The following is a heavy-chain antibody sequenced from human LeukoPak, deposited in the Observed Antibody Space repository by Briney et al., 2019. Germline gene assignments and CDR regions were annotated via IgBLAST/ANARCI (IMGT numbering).Heavy chain of an antibody. D-gene: IGHD4-23*01. CDR2: IYYSGST. Sequence: PSETLSLTCTVSGGSISNYYWSWIRQPPGKGLKWIGYIYYSGSTNYNPSLKSRVTISVDTSKNQFSLKLSSVTAADTAVYYCARERWFDIWGQGTMVTVSS. CDR3: ARERWFDI. CDR1: GGSISNYY. V-gene: IGHV4-59*01. J-gene: IGHJ3*02.